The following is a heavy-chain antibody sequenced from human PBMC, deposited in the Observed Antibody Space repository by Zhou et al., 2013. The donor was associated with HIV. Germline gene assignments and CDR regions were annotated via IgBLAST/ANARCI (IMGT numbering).Heavy chain of an antibody. V-gene: IGHV1-69*04. CDR1: GGTFSSHG. CDR2: IIPIYGIV. CDR3: ARNPYCSSTSCYYYYYYYMDV. Sequence: QVQLVQSGAEVKNPGSSVKVSCKTSGGTFSSHGISWVRQTPGQGLEWMGRIIPIYGIVNYAQKFQGKVRISADRATSTAYLDLSSLRFEDTAVYYCARNPYCSSTSCYYYYYYYMDVWGKGTTVTVSS. J-gene: IGHJ6*03. D-gene: IGHD2-2*01.